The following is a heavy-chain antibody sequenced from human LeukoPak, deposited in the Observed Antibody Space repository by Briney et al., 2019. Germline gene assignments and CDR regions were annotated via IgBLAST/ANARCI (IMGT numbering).Heavy chain of an antibody. CDR1: GGSISSYY. Sequence: SETLSLTCTVSGGSISSYYWSWIRQPPGKGLEWIGYIYYSGNTNYNPSLKSRVTIAVDTSKNQFSLKLSSVTAADTAVYYCAREWEYCSGGSCYPNWFDPWGQGTLVTVSS. V-gene: IGHV4-59*01. CDR2: IYYSGNT. J-gene: IGHJ5*02. D-gene: IGHD2-15*01. CDR3: AREWEYCSGGSCYPNWFDP.